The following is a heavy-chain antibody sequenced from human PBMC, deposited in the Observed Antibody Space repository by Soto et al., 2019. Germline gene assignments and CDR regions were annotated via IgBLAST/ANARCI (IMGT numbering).Heavy chain of an antibody. CDR1: GFTFSSYE. V-gene: IGHV3-48*03. Sequence: EVQLVESGGGLVQPGGSLRLSCAASGFTFSSYEMNWVRQAPGKGLEWVSYISSSVSTIYYADSVKGRFTISRDNAKNSLYLQMNSLRAEDTAVYYCARDDAVEMATVIWGQGTLVTVSS. CDR3: ARDDAVEMATVI. CDR2: ISSSVSTI. D-gene: IGHD4-4*01. J-gene: IGHJ4*02.